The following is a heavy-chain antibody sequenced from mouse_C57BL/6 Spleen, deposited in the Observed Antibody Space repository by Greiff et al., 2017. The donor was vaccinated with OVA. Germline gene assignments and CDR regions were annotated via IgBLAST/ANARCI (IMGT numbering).Heavy chain of an antibody. CDR1: GYTFTSYW. Sequence: VQLQQPGAELVKPGASVKMSCKASGYTFTSYWITWVKQRPGQGLEWIGDIYPGSGSTNYNEKFKSKATLTVDTSSSTAYMQLSSLTSEDSAVYYCARREGRGNYDAMDYWGQGTSVTVSS. V-gene: IGHV1-55*01. J-gene: IGHJ4*01. CDR3: ARREGRGNYDAMDY. CDR2: IYPGSGST. D-gene: IGHD2-1*01.